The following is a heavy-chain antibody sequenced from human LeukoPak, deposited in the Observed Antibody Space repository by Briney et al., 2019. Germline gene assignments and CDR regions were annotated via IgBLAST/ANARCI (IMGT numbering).Heavy chain of an antibody. J-gene: IGHJ2*01. CDR3: ARGVLGPYYFDL. CDR2: IHYTGAT. V-gene: IGHV4-34*01. Sequence: PPETLSLTCAVYGGSFRGYYWSWIRQPPGKGLEWIGEIHYTGATNYKPSLKSRVTISGDPSKNQFSLRVSSVTAADTAVYYCARGVLGPYYFDLWGRGTLVTVSS. D-gene: IGHD7-27*01. CDR1: GGSFRGYY.